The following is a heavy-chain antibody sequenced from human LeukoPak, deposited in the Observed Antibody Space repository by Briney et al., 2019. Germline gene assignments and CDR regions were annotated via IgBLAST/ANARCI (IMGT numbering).Heavy chain of an antibody. D-gene: IGHD2-2*02. CDR3: ARNTREIDY. Sequence: PGGSLRLSCAASGFTFSRYGMSWVRQAPGKGLEWVSAIGPSDDNTYLADSVKGRFTISRDNSKNTVYLEMNSLRAEDTAVYYCARNTREIDYWGQGTLVTVFS. V-gene: IGHV3-23*01. CDR2: IGPSDDNT. J-gene: IGHJ4*02. CDR1: GFTFSRYG.